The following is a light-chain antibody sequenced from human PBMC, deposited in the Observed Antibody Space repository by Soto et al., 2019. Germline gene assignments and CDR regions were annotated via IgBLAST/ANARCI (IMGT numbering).Light chain of an antibody. CDR3: QQYGDSPWT. J-gene: IGKJ1*01. CDR1: QSVGSSH. V-gene: IGKV3-20*01. Sequence: EIVLTQSPCTLSLSPGERATLSCGASQSVGSSHLAWYQQKHGQAPRLLIYGASSRATGIPDRFSGSGSGTDFNLTISRLETEDFAVYYCQQYGDSPWTFGQGTKVDIK. CDR2: GAS.